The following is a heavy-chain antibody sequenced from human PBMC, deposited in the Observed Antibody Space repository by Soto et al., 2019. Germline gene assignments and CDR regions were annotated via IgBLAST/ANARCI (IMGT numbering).Heavy chain of an antibody. Sequence: ASVKVSCKASGCTFSIYGINWVRQAPGQGLEWMGWTRPNNGNTKYAQNLQGRVTMTTDTSTSTAYMELRSLRPDDTAVYYCVRDLDGSGSYYTDYWGQGTLVTVSS. J-gene: IGHJ4*02. D-gene: IGHD3-10*01. CDR3: VRDLDGSGSYYTDY. CDR2: TRPNNGNT. CDR1: GCTFSIYG. V-gene: IGHV1-18*01.